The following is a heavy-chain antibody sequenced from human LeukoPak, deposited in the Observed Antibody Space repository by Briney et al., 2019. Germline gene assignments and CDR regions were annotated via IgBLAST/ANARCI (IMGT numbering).Heavy chain of an antibody. D-gene: IGHD3-22*01. CDR1: GFTFSDYY. CDR3: ARRKGDLRMIVVVTEYYFDY. CDR2: ISSSGSTI. V-gene: IGHV3-11*01. J-gene: IGHJ4*02. Sequence: PGGSLRLSCAASGFTFSDYYMSWIRQAPGKGLEWVSYISSSGSTIYYADSVKGRFTISRDNAKNSLYLQMNSLRAEDTAVYYCARRKGDLRMIVVVTEYYFDYWGQGTWSPSPQ.